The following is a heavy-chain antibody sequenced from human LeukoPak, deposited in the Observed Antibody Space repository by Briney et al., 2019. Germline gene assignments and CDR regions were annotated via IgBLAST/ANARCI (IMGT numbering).Heavy chain of an antibody. CDR3: ARALPRGSGWSHYYAMDV. CDR1: GFTFSSSE. CDR2: ISSSGSTI. J-gene: IGHJ6*02. Sequence: PGGSLRLSCAASGFTFSSSEMNWVRQAPGKRLEWVSYISSSGSTIYYADSVKGRFTISRDTAKNSLYLQMNSLRAEDTAVYYCARALPRGSGWSHYYAMDVWGQGTTVTVSS. D-gene: IGHD6-19*01. V-gene: IGHV3-48*03.